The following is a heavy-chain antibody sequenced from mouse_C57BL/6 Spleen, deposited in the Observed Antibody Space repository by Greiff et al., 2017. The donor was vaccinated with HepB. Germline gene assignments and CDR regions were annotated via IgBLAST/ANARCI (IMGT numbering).Heavy chain of an antibody. CDR1: GYTFTSYW. CDR3: ARSVPPYAMDY. CDR2: IDPSDSET. Sequence: VQLQQPGAELVRPGSSVKLSCKASGYTFTSYWMHWVKQRPIQGLEWIGNIDPSDSETHYTQKFKDKATLTVDTSSSTAYMQLSSLTSEDSAVYYCARSVPPYAMDYWGQGTSVTVSS. J-gene: IGHJ4*01. V-gene: IGHV1-52*01.